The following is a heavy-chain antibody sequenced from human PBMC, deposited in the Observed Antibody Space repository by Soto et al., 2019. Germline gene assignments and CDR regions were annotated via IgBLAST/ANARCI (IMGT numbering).Heavy chain of an antibody. CDR3: ARDRYYDILTGHNCYGMDV. Sequence: QVQLVQSGAEVKKPGASVKVSCKASGYTFTSYGISWVRQAPGQGLEWMGWISAYNGNTNYAQKLQGRVTMTTDTSTSTAYMELRSLRSDDTAVYYCARDRYYDILTGHNCYGMDVWGQGTTVTVSS. CDR2: ISAYNGNT. D-gene: IGHD3-9*01. CDR1: GYTFTSYG. V-gene: IGHV1-18*01. J-gene: IGHJ6*02.